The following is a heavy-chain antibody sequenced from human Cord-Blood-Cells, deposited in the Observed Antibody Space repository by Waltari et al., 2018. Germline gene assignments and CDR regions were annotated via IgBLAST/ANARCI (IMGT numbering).Heavy chain of an antibody. CDR2: IIPIFGTA. CDR3: ARRSGSYANPTSYYFDY. Sequence: QVQLVQSGAAVKKPGSSVKVSCQASGGTFSSYAISWVRQAPGQGLEWMGGIIPIFGTANYAQKFQGRVTITADESTSTAYMELSSLRSEDTAVYYCARRSGSYANPTSYYFDYWGQGTLVTVSS. V-gene: IGHV1-69*01. D-gene: IGHD1-26*01. J-gene: IGHJ4*02. CDR1: GGTFSSYA.